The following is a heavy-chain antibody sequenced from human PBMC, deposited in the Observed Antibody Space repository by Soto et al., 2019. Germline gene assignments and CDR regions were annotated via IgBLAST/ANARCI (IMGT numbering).Heavy chain of an antibody. J-gene: IGHJ4*02. CDR1: GFTFSSYA. Sequence: GGFLRLSCADSGFTFSSYAMSWVRQSPGKGLEWVSAISGSGGSTYYADSVKGRFTISRDNSKNTLYLQMNSLRAEDTAVYYCAKGAYVVPAAIPFDYWGQGTLVTVSS. D-gene: IGHD2-2*01. CDR2: ISGSGGST. V-gene: IGHV3-23*01. CDR3: AKGAYVVPAAIPFDY.